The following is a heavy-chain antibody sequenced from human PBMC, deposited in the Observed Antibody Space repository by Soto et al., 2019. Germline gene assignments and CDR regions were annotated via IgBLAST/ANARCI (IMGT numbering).Heavy chain of an antibody. V-gene: IGHV5-51*01. CDR1: GHIFSNYW. Sequence: GGSLKISCKVSGHIFSNYWIGWVRQMPGKGLEWMGIIYPGDSDTRYSPSFQGQVTITVDKSINTAYLQWSRLKASDTAIYYCARQRLWGTSGYYYFENWGQGTLVTVSS. CDR2: IYPGDSDT. CDR3: ARQRLWGTSGYYYFEN. D-gene: IGHD3-22*01. J-gene: IGHJ4*02.